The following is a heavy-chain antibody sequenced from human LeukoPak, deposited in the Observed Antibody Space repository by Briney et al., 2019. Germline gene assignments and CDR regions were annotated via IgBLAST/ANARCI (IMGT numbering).Heavy chain of an antibody. CDR1: GFTFSSYG. D-gene: IGHD3-10*01. CDR2: IWYDGSNK. Sequence: GGSLRLSCAASGFTFSSYGMHWVRQAPGKGLEWVAVIWYDGSNKYYADSVKGRFTISRDNSKNTLYLQMNSLRAEDTAVYYCARDSVRHGSGSVGYWGQGTLVTVSS. J-gene: IGHJ4*02. CDR3: ARDSVRHGSGSVGY. V-gene: IGHV3-33*01.